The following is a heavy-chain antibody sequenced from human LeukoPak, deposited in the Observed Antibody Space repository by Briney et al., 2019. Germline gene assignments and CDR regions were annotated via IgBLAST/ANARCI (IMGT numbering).Heavy chain of an antibody. V-gene: IGHV3-23*01. CDR3: AKDWYSGSYYVGGAFDI. J-gene: IGHJ3*02. D-gene: IGHD1-26*01. CDR2: ISGSGGST. CDR1: GFTFSSYA. Sequence: GGSLRLSCAASGFTFSSYAMSWVRQAPGKGLEWVSAISGSGGSTYYADSVKGRFTISRDNSKNTLYLQMNSLRAEDTAVYYCAKDWYSGSYYVGGAFDIWGQGTTVTVSS.